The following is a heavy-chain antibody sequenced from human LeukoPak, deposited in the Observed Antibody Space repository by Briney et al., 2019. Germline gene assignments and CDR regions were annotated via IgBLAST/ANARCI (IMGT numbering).Heavy chain of an antibody. D-gene: IGHD3-3*01. Sequence: ASVKVSCKASGYTFTSYYMHWVRQAPGQGLEWMGIINPSGGSTSYAQKFQGRVTMTRDTSTSTVYMELSSLRSEDTAVYYCAGGSPYDFWSGIQDYWGQGTLVTVSS. J-gene: IGHJ4*02. CDR1: GYTFTSYY. V-gene: IGHV1-46*01. CDR2: INPSGGST. CDR3: AGGSPYDFWSGIQDY.